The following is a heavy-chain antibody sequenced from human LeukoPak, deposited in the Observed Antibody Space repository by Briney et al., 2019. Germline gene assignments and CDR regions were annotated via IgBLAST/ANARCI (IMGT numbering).Heavy chain of an antibody. D-gene: IGHD1-26*01. CDR1: GFTFSSYS. V-gene: IGHV3-21*01. J-gene: IGHJ6*03. CDR2: ISSSSSYI. Sequence: KPGGSLRLSCAASGFTFSSYSMNWVRQAPGKGLEWVSFISSSSSYIYYTDSVKGRFTISRDNAKNSLYLQMNSLRAEDTAVYYCAREDLSGSYYYMDVWGKGTTVTVSS. CDR3: AREDLSGSYYYMDV.